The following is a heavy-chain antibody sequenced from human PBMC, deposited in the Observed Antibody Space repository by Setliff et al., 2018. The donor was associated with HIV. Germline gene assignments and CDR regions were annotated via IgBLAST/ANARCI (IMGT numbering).Heavy chain of an antibody. V-gene: IGHV1-46*03. Sequence: ASVKVSCKTSGYTFTTYYIHWVRLAPGQGLEWMGIINHSGGNTNYTQKFQGRLTLTRDTSTSTVYMDLSSLTSGDTAVYYCARGDLYFYDSPVTLPDFWGQGTPVTVSS. CDR3: ARGDLYFYDSPVTLPDF. J-gene: IGHJ4*02. D-gene: IGHD3-22*01. CDR1: GYTFTTYY. CDR2: INHSGGNT.